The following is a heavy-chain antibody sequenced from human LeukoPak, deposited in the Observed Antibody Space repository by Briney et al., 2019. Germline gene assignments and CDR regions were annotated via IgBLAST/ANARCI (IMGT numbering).Heavy chain of an antibody. CDR2: IYTSGST. CDR1: GGSISSGSYY. J-gene: IGHJ5*02. D-gene: IGHD3-3*01. Sequence: NPSQTLSLTCTVSGGSISSGSYYWSWIRQPAGKGLEWIGRIYTSGSTNYNPSLKSRVTISVDTSKNQFSLKLSSVTAADTAVYYFARAYDFWSGYYYPWGQGTLVTVSS. CDR3: ARAYDFWSGYYYP. V-gene: IGHV4-61*02.